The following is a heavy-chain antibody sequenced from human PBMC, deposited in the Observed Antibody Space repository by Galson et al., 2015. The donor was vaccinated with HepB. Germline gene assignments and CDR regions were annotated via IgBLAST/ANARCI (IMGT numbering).Heavy chain of an antibody. CDR3: ARDPPVYDILTGYYLRGAFDI. V-gene: IGHV1-18*01. CDR2: ISAYNGNT. J-gene: IGHJ3*02. CDR1: GYTFTSYG. D-gene: IGHD3-9*01. Sequence: SVKVSCKASGYTFTSYGISWVRQAPGQGLEWMGWISAYNGNTNYAQKLQGRVTMTTDTSTSTAYMELRSLRSDDTAVYYCARDPPVYDILTGYYLRGAFDIWGQGTMVTVSS.